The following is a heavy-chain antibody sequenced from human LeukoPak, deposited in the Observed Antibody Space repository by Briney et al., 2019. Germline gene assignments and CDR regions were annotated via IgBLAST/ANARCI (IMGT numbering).Heavy chain of an antibody. V-gene: IGHV3-23*01. CDR2: VSGSGGNT. D-gene: IGHD2-21*01. Sequence: GGSLRLSCAASGFTFSSYAMSWVRQAPGKGLEWVSGVSGSGGNTYYADSVKGRFTISRDNSKNTLYLQMNSLRAEDTAVYYCARDHMGVFDYWDQGTRVTVSS. J-gene: IGHJ4*02. CDR1: GFTFSSYA. CDR3: ARDHMGVFDY.